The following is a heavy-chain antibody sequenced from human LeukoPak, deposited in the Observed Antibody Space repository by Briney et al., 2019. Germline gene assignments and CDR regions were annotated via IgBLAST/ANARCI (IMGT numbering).Heavy chain of an antibody. CDR2: ISYDGSNK. CDR1: GFTFSSYA. D-gene: IGHD6-13*01. CDR3: ASGRQLGY. V-gene: IGHV3-30*04. J-gene: IGHJ4*02. Sequence: GRSLRLSCAASGFTFSSYAMHWVRQAPGKGLEWVAVISYDGSNKYYADSVKGRFTISRDNSKNTLYLQMNSLRAEDTAVYYCASGRQLGYWGQGTLVTVSS.